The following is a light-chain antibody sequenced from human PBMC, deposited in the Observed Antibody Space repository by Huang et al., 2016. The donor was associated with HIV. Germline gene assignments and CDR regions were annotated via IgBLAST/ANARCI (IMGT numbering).Light chain of an antibody. CDR2: WAC. V-gene: IGKV4-1*01. CDR1: QSVLKTSNNKNC. CDR3: HQYYDTPQT. Sequence: DIVVTQSPDSLALSLCGRAAINCTASQSVLKTSNNKNCLSWYQLKPGQPPKLVIYWACKRESGLSDRFSRSGSGTHFTLTSISLQARDVAVYYYHQYYDTPQTFGQGTKVEVK. J-gene: IGKJ1*01.